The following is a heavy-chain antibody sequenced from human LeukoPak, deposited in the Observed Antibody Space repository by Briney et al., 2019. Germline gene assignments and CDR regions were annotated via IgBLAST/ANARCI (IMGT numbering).Heavy chain of an antibody. D-gene: IGHD5-18*01. CDR3: ARLHADTSLNPYYYYIYV. CDR2: IYYSGST. Sequence: SETLSLTCTVSGGSISSYYWSWIRQPPGKGLEWIGYIYYSGSTNYNPSLKSRATISVDTSMNQYSLKLSSVTAADTAVYYCARLHADTSLNPYYYYIYVWGKGTTVTVSS. J-gene: IGHJ6*03. CDR1: GGSISSYY. V-gene: IGHV4-59*08.